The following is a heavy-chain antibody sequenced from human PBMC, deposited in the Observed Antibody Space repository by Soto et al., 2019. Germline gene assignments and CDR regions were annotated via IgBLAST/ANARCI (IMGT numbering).Heavy chain of an antibody. CDR2: IYYSGST. D-gene: IGHD4-17*01. V-gene: IGHV4-31*03. J-gene: IGHJ4*02. CDR3: ARAGYGDYDRGFDY. Sequence: QVQLQESGPGLVKPSQTLSLICTFSYGSIRRANNYWNWIRQDPGKGLDGIGYIYYSGSTYYNPALKLRVTKSIDTSKNQSSLKLSSVTAADTAMYDCARAGYGDYDRGFDYWGQGTMVTVSS. CDR1: YGSIRRANNY.